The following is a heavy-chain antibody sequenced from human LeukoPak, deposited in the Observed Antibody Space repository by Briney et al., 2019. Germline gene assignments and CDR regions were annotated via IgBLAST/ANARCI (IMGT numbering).Heavy chain of an antibody. Sequence: GGSLRLSCAASEFDFSNAAMNWVRQSPGKGLEWVSFLSPTGGTTYYADSVKGRFVISRDNAKNKLWPQMDSLSVDDTALYFCAKASRRWQHFDSWGEGTLVTVST. CDR2: LSPTGGTT. V-gene: IGHV3-23*01. D-gene: IGHD5-24*01. CDR3: AKASRRWQHFDS. CDR1: EFDFSNAA. J-gene: IGHJ4*02.